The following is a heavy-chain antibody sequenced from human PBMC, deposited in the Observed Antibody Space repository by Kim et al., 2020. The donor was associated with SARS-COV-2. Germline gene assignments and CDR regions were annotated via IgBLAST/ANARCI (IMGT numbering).Heavy chain of an antibody. J-gene: IGHJ6*02. D-gene: IGHD3-9*01. Sequence: VKGRFTISRDNSKNTLYLQMSSLRAEDTAVYYCVRYYDILTGYHYYGMDVWGQGTTVTVSS. CDR3: VRYYDILTGYHYYGMDV. V-gene: IGHV3-64D*09.